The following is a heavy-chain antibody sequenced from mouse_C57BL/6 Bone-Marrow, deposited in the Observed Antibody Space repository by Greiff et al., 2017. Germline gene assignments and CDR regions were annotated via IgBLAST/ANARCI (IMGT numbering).Heavy chain of an antibody. J-gene: IGHJ2*01. Sequence: EVQLQQSGAELVRPGASVKLSCTASGFNIKDDYMHWVKQRPEQGLEWIGWIDPENGDTESASKFQGKATITADTSSNTAYLQLSSLTSEDTAVYYCSALEGDIGGGQGTTLTVSS. CDR3: SALEGDIG. V-gene: IGHV14-4*01. CDR1: GFNIKDDY. D-gene: IGHD2-14*01. CDR2: IDPENGDT.